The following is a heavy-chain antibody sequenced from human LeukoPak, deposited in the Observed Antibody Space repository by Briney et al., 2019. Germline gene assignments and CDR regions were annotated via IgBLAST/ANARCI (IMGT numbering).Heavy chain of an antibody. V-gene: IGHV5-51*01. CDR1: GYSFTNYW. CDR3: ARFKATVTAPFDY. Sequence: GESLKISCKGSGYSFTNYWIGWVRQMPGEGLEWMGIIYPGDSNTRYSPSFQGQVTISADKSISTAYLQWSSLKASDSAMYYCARFKATVTAPFDYWGQGTLVTVSS. CDR2: IYPGDSNT. D-gene: IGHD4-17*01. J-gene: IGHJ4*02.